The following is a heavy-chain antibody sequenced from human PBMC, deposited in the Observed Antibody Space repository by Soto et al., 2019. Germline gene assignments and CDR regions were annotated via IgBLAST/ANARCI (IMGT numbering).Heavy chain of an antibody. J-gene: IGHJ5*02. D-gene: IGHD3-3*01. CDR2: INSDGSST. V-gene: IGHV3-74*01. Sequence: GGSLRLSCAASGFTFSSYWMPWVRQAPGKGLVWVSRINSDGSSTSYADSVKGRFTISRDNAKNTLDLQMNSLRAEDTAVYYCAGSWTSNWFDPWGQGTLVTVSS. CDR3: AGSWTSNWFDP. CDR1: GFTFSSYW.